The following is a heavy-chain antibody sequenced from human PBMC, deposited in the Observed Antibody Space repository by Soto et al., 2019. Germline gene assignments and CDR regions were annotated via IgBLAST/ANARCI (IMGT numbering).Heavy chain of an antibody. V-gene: IGHV1-69*13. CDR2: IIPIFGTA. CDR3: AREPYRGGDCYLGMDV. Sequence: SVKVSCKASGGTFSSYAISWVRQAPGQGLEWMGGIIPIFGTANYAQKFQGRVTITADESTSTAYMELSSLRSEDTAVYYCAREPYRGGDCYLGMDVWGQGTTVTVSS. CDR1: GGTFSSYA. J-gene: IGHJ6*02. D-gene: IGHD2-21*02.